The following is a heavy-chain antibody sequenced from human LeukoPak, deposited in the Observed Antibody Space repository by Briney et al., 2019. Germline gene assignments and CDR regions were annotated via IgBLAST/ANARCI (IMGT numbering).Heavy chain of an antibody. J-gene: IGHJ5*02. CDR2: VTGDSGTT. Sequence: GGSLRLSCVASGFTFRNFAMNWVRQAPGKGLEWVSVVTGDSGTTHYADSVKGRFTISRGNSKNTVYLQMNSLRAEDTAVYYCARDISYGDYDPQNWFDPWGQGTLVTVSS. CDR3: ARDISYGDYDPQNWFDP. V-gene: IGHV3-23*01. D-gene: IGHD4-17*01. CDR1: GFTFRNFA.